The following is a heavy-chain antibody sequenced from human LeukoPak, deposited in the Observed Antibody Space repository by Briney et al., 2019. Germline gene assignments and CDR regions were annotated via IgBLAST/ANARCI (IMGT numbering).Heavy chain of an antibody. J-gene: IGHJ3*02. CDR3: ARQLPNYYDSSGYYYGGAFDI. CDR2: ISSSGSTI. Sequence: GGSLRLSCAASGFTFSSYEMNWVRQAPGKGLEWVSYISSSGSTIYYADSVKGRFTISRDNAKNSLYLQMNSLRAEDTAVYYCARQLPNYYDSSGYYYGGAFDIWGQGTMVTVSS. V-gene: IGHV3-48*03. D-gene: IGHD3-22*01. CDR1: GFTFSSYE.